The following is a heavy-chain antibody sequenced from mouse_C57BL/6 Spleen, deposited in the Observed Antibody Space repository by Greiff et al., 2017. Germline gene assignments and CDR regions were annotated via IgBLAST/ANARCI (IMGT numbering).Heavy chain of an antibody. CDR3: ARSRDDFDY. CDR2: INPNNGGT. V-gene: IGHV1-26*01. D-gene: IGHD3-3*01. Sequence: EVQLQQSGPELVKPGASVKISCKASGYTFTDYYMNWVKQSHGKSLEWIGDINPNNGGTSYNQKFKGKATLTVDKSSSTAYMELRSLTSEDSAVYDCARSRDDFDYWGQGTTLTVSS. J-gene: IGHJ2*01. CDR1: GYTFTDYY.